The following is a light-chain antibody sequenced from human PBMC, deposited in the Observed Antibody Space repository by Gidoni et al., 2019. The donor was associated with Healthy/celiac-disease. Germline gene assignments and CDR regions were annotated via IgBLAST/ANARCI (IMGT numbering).Light chain of an antibody. V-gene: IGKV1-39*01. Sequence: DIQMTQAPSSLSASVGDRVTITCRASQSISSYLNWYQQKPGKAPKLLIYAASSLQIGGPSRFSGSGSGTDFTLTISSLQPEDFATYYCQQSYSTPWTFXQXTKVEIK. J-gene: IGKJ1*01. CDR2: AAS. CDR3: QQSYSTPWT. CDR1: QSISSY.